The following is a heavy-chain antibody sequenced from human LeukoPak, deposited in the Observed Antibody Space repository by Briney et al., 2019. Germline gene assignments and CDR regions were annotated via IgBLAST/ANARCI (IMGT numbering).Heavy chain of an antibody. V-gene: IGHV3-48*01. CDR1: GFTFSSYS. Sequence: GGSLRLSCAASGFTFSSYSLNWVRQAPGKGLEWVSYISPSSTSMYYADSVKGRFTISRDNARNSLYLQMNSLSTEDTALYYCARDAASGNNWFDPWGQGTLVTVSS. J-gene: IGHJ5*02. CDR3: ARDAASGNNWFDP. CDR2: ISPSSTSM. D-gene: IGHD3-3*01.